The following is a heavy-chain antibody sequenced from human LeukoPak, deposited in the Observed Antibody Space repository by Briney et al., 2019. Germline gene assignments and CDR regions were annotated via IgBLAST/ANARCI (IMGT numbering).Heavy chain of an antibody. Sequence: GGSLRLSCAASGFTFSNYGMHWVRQAPGKGLEWVAFIRYDGSNKYYADSVKGRFTISRDNSKNTLYLQMNSLRAEDTAVYYCVKSAKGYYDSTAYYEGWGQGTLVTVSS. D-gene: IGHD3-22*01. CDR2: IRYDGSNK. CDR1: GFTFSNYG. J-gene: IGHJ4*02. V-gene: IGHV3-30*02. CDR3: VKSAKGYYDSTAYYEG.